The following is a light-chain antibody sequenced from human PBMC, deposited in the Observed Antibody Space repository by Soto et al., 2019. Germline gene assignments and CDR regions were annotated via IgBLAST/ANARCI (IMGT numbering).Light chain of an antibody. CDR1: QSVSNTY. CDR3: QQYGSSPQGT. J-gene: IGKJ3*01. Sequence: EIVLTQSPDTLSLFPGERATLSCRASQSVSNTYLAWYQQKPGQAPRPLIYAASSRATGTPDRFSGSGSGTDLPLPISRLEPEDFAVYYCQQYGSSPQGTFGPGTKVDIK. CDR2: AAS. V-gene: IGKV3-20*01.